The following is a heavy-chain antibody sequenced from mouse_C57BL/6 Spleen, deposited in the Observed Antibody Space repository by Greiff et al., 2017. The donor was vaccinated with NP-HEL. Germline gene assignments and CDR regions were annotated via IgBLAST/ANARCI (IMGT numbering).Heavy chain of an antibody. J-gene: IGHJ4*01. D-gene: IGHD2-3*01. CDR1: GFTFSSYA. Sequence: EVQLMESGGGLVKPGGSLKLSCAASGFTFSSYAMSWVRQTPEKRLEWVATISDGGSYTYYPDNVKGRFTISRDNAKNNLYLQMSHLKSEDTAMYYCAREGGYSVMDYWGQGTSVTVSS. CDR2: ISDGGSYT. V-gene: IGHV5-4*01. CDR3: AREGGYSVMDY.